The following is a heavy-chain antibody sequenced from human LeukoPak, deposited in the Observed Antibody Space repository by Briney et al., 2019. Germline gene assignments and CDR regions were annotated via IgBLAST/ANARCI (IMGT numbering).Heavy chain of an antibody. CDR3: ARDEGELFDP. CDR1: GFTFSSYS. V-gene: IGHV3-21*01. J-gene: IGHJ5*02. CDR2: ISSSSSYI. D-gene: IGHD1-7*01. Sequence: GGSLRLSCAASGFTFSSYSMNWVRQAPGKGLEWVSSISSSSSYIYYEDSVKGRFTISRDNAKNSLYLQMNSLRAEDTAVYYCARDEGELFDPWGQGTLVTVSS.